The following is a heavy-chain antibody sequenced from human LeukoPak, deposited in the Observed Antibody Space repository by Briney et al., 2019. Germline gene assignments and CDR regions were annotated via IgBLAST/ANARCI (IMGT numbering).Heavy chain of an antibody. D-gene: IGHD6-13*01. CDR1: GGSISSGDYY. J-gene: IGHJ4*02. CDR3: AGKTRHGSRPVPYYLDY. V-gene: IGHV4-30-4*01. CDR2: IYYSGST. Sequence: SQTLSLTCTVSGGSISSGDYYWRWIRQPPGKGLEWIGYIYYSGSTYYNPSRKSRVTISVNTSKNQFSLKLSSVTAADTAVYYCAGKTRHGSRPVPYYLDYWGQGTLVTVSS.